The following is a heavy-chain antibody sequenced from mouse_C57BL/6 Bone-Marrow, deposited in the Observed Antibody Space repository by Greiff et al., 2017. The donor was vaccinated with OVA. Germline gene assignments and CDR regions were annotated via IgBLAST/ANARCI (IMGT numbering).Heavy chain of an antibody. V-gene: IGHV7-1*01. CDR3: AREGTTPLDY. CDR2: SRNKANDYTT. J-gene: IGHJ2*01. D-gene: IGHD1-1*01. Sequence: EVKLVESGGGLVQSGRSLRLSCATSGFTFSDFYMEWVRQAPGKGLEWIAASRNKANDYTTEYSASVKGRFIVSRDTSQSILYLQMNALRAEDTAIYYCAREGTTPLDYWGQGTTLTVSS. CDR1: GFTFSDFY.